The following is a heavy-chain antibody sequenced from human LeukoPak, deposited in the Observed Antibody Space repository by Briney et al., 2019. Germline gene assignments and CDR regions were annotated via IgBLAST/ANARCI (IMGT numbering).Heavy chain of an antibody. V-gene: IGHV1-2*02. CDR3: ARGVTARGFYYYMDI. CDR1: GYTFTGYY. Sequence: ASVKVSCKASGYTFTGYYIHWVRQAPGQGLEWMGWINPNSGGTNSAQKFQGRVTMTRDTSIITAYMELSSLRSDDTAVYSCARGVTARGFYYYMDIWGKGTTVTISS. CDR2: INPNSGGT. D-gene: IGHD2-21*02. J-gene: IGHJ6*03.